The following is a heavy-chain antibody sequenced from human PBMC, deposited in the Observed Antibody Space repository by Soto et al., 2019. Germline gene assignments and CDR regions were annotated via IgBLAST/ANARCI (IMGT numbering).Heavy chain of an antibody. CDR2: LSDSGSS. CDR3: ARTTFYDIFTAYYSLFDY. Sequence: QVQLQESGPGLVKPSQTLTLTCTVSGGSISSGSFYCSWIRQHPGKGLEWIGHLSDSGSSYYNPSLESRVTISVDTSKNQFSLKLSAVTAADTAVYFCARTTFYDIFTAYYSLFDYWGQGTLVTVSS. D-gene: IGHD3-9*01. J-gene: IGHJ4*02. CDR1: GGSISSGSFY. V-gene: IGHV4-31*03.